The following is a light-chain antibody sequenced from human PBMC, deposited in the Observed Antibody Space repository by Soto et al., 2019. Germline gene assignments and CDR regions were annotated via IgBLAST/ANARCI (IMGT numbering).Light chain of an antibody. J-gene: IGKJ4*01. CDR1: QSVTTY. V-gene: IGKV3-11*01. CDR3: QQRSDWPLT. Sequence: EIVLTQSPATLSLSPGESATLSCRASQSVTTYLAWYQQKPGQAPRLLIYDASKRATGIPARFTGSGSGTDFTLTISSLEPEDVAVYHCQQRSDWPLTFGGGTKVEIK. CDR2: DAS.